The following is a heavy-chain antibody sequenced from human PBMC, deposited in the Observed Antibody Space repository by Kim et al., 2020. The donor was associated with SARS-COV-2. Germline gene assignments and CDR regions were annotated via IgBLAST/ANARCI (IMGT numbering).Heavy chain of an antibody. Sequence: SVKVSCKASGGTFSSYAISWVRQAPGQGLEWMGRIIPILGIANYAQKFQGRVTITADKSTSTAYMELSSLRSEDTAVYYCAVLRYFDWLPRGSDYWGQGTLVTVSS. J-gene: IGHJ4*02. CDR2: IIPILGIA. CDR3: AVLRYFDWLPRGSDY. D-gene: IGHD3-9*01. V-gene: IGHV1-69*04. CDR1: GGTFSSYA.